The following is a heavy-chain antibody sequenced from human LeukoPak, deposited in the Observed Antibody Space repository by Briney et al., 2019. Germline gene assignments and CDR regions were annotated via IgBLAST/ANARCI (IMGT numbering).Heavy chain of an antibody. D-gene: IGHD3-16*02. CDR3: ARAFYYDYVWGSYRLGRAFDI. Sequence: SETLSLTCTVSGGSISSGSYYWSWIRQPAGKGLEWIGRIYTSGSTNYNPSLKSRVTISVDTSKNQFSLKLSSVTAADTAVYYCARAFYYDYVWGSYRLGRAFDIWGQGTMVTVSS. CDR1: GGSISSGSYY. CDR2: IYTSGST. V-gene: IGHV4-61*02. J-gene: IGHJ3*02.